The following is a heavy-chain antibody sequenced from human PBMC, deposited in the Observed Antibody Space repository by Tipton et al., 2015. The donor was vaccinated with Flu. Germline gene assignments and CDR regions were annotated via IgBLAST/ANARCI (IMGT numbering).Heavy chain of an antibody. V-gene: IGHV4-39*07. D-gene: IGHD2-21*02. CDR3: ARDVGPQIKVTGGMDV. Sequence: LRLSCTVSGGPIRSSTDFWAWIRQSPGKGLEWIGTIYYTGSTYYNVSLKSRVTISVDTSKNQFSLKLSSVTAADTAVYYCARDVGPQIKVTGGMDVWGQGTTVTVSS. CDR1: GGPIRSSTDF. J-gene: IGHJ6*02. CDR2: IYYTGST.